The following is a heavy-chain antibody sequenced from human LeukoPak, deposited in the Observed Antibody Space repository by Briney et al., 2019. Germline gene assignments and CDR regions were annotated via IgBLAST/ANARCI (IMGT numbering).Heavy chain of an antibody. CDR1: GFTFSSYA. D-gene: IGHD5-12*01. CDR3: ASPIVATGKGVFDY. Sequence: SLLLFCAASGFTFSSYAMHWVRQATGKGLEWWAAVSYDGSNKYYADSVKGRFTISRDNSRNTLYLQMNSVRAEDTAVYYCASPIVATGKGVFDYWGQGTLVTVSS. J-gene: IGHJ4*02. V-gene: IGHV3-30*16. CDR2: VSYDGSNK.